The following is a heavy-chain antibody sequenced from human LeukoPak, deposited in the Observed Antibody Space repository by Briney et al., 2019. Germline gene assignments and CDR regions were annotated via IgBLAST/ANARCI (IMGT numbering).Heavy chain of an antibody. V-gene: IGHV4-59*01. Sequence: SETLSLTCTVSGGSISSYYWSWIRQPPGKGLEWIGYIYYSGSTNYNPSLKSRVTISVDTSKNQFSLKLNSVTAADTAVYYCARSGYDEDYFDYWGQGTLVTVSS. CDR1: GGSISSYY. D-gene: IGHD3-3*01. J-gene: IGHJ4*02. CDR3: ARSGYDEDYFDY. CDR2: IYYSGST.